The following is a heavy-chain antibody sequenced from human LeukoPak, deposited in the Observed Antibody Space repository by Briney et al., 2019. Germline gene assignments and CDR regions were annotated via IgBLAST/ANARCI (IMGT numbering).Heavy chain of an antibody. Sequence: ASVKVSCKASGYTFTSYDINWVRQATGQGLEWMGWMNPYSGNTGYAQKFQGRVTMTRDTSISTAYMELSSLRSEDTAVYYCATVIGYSYVGYWGQGTLVTVSS. CDR3: ATVIGYSYVGY. J-gene: IGHJ4*02. V-gene: IGHV1-8*01. CDR1: GYTFTSYD. D-gene: IGHD5-18*01. CDR2: MNPYSGNT.